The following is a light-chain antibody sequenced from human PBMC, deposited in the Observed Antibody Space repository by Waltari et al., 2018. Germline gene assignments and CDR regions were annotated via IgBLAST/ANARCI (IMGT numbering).Light chain of an antibody. CDR3: QQYLSSPYT. V-gene: IGKV4-1*01. J-gene: IGKJ2*01. CDR2: WAS. Sequence: RSSQSVLYSSNNKNYLAWFQQKPGQPPKLLIYWASTRESGVPDRFSGSGSGTDFTLTISSLQAEDVAVYYCQQYLSSPYTFGQGTKLEIK. CDR1: QSVLYSSNNKNY.